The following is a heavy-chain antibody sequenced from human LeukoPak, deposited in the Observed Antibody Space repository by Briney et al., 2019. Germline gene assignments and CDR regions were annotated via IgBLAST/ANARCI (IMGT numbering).Heavy chain of an antibody. CDR3: TRETGGSTLVTLPSDN. D-gene: IGHD4-23*01. J-gene: IGHJ4*02. CDR1: GYTFIGYY. V-gene: IGHV1-2*02. Sequence: ASVKVSCKVSGYTFIGYYIHWVRQAPGQGLEWMGWINPNSGATNYAQKFQGRVTMTRDRSISTAYMELSWLTSDDTAAYYCTRETGGSTLVTLPSDNWGQGTPVTVSS. CDR2: INPNSGAT.